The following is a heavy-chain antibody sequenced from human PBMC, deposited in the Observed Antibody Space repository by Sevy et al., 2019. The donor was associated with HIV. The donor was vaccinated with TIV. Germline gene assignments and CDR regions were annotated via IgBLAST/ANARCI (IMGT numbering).Heavy chain of an antibody. CDR3: ARDFTIFGVVSGIDY. CDR2: ISDDSRYI. CDR1: GFTFRTYS. Sequence: GGSLRRSCAASGFTFRTYSMNWVRQAPGKGLEWLSSISDDSRYIYYSDSVKGRFTISRANAKNLLFLQMNNLRVEDTAIYYCARDFTIFGVVSGIDYWGQGNLVTVSS. J-gene: IGHJ4*02. D-gene: IGHD3-3*01. V-gene: IGHV3-21*04.